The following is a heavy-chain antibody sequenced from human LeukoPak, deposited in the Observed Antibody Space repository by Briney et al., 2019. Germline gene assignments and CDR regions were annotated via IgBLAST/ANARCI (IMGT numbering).Heavy chain of an antibody. V-gene: IGHV1-2*02. CDR2: INPNSGCT. D-gene: IGHD3-10*01. Sequence: ASAKVSCKASGYTFTGYYMHWVRQAPGQGLEWMGWINPNSGCTNYAQKFQGRVTMTRDTSISTAYMELSRLRSDDTAVYYCARGRSGELTWAFTLDSWGQGTLVTVSS. J-gene: IGHJ4*02. CDR3: ARGRSGELTWAFTLDS. CDR1: GYTFTGYY.